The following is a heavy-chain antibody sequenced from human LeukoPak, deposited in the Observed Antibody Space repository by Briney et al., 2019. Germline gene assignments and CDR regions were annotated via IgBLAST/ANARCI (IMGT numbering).Heavy chain of an antibody. CDR2: IWYDGSNK. Sequence: GGSLRLSCVASGFTFSSYGMHWVRQAPGKGLEWVAVIWYDGSNKYYADSVKGRFTISRDNSKNTLYLQMNSLRAEDTAVYYCARERDLTGVDYWGQGTLVTVSS. CDR1: GFTFSSYG. J-gene: IGHJ4*02. V-gene: IGHV3-33*08. CDR3: ARERDLTGVDY. D-gene: IGHD7-27*01.